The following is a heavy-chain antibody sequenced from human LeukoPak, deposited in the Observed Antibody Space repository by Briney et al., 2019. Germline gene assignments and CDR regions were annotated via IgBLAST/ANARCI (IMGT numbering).Heavy chain of an antibody. Sequence: PSGTLSLTCTVSGGSISSGSHYWSWIRQPAGKGLEWIGRIYTSGSTNYNPSLKSRVTISIDTSKNQFSLKLTSVTAADTAVYYCARDGWFAESRYIDLWGRGTLVTVSS. CDR1: GGSISSGSHY. CDR2: IYTSGST. J-gene: IGHJ2*01. V-gene: IGHV4-61*02. D-gene: IGHD3-10*01. CDR3: ARDGWFAESRYIDL.